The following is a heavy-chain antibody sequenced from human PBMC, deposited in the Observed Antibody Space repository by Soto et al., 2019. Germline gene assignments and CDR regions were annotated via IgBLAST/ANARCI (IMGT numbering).Heavy chain of an antibody. D-gene: IGHD2-15*01. CDR2: IIPILGIA. V-gene: IGHV1-69*08. J-gene: IGHJ3*02. CDR3: ARDQACGGSCYYGAFDI. Sequence: QVQLVQSGAEVKKPGSSVKVSCKASGGTFSSYTISWVRQAPGQGLEWMGRIIPILGIANYAQKFQGRVTSTADKSTSTGYMELSSLRSEDTAVYYCARDQACGGSCYYGAFDICGQGTMVTVSS. CDR1: GGTFSSYT.